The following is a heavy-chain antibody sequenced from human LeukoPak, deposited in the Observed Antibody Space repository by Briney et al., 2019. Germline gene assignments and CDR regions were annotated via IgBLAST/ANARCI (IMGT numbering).Heavy chain of an antibody. V-gene: IGHV4-38-2*01. CDR1: GYSVSTGRY. CDR2: IYQSGST. J-gene: IGHJ4*02. Sequence: SETLSLTCAVSGYSVSTGRYWGWIRQPPGKGLEWIGSIYQSGSTYYNPSLKSRVTISVDTSKNQFSLNLRSVTAADTAVYYCARSLSTAGIDYWGQGTLVTVSS. CDR3: ARSLSTAGIDY. D-gene: IGHD2-2*01.